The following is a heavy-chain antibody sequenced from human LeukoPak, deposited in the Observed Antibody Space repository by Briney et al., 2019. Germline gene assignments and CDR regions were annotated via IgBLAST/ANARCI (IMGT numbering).Heavy chain of an antibody. CDR3: ARGYCSGGSCRPFDY. D-gene: IGHD2-15*01. Sequence: GGSLRLSCAASGFTFDDYAMHWVRQAPGKGLEWASLISGDGGSIYYADSVKGRFTISRDNAKNSLYLQMNSLRAEDTALYYCARGYCSGGSCRPFDYWGQGTLVTVSS. J-gene: IGHJ4*02. CDR2: ISGDGGSI. V-gene: IGHV3-43*02. CDR1: GFTFDDYA.